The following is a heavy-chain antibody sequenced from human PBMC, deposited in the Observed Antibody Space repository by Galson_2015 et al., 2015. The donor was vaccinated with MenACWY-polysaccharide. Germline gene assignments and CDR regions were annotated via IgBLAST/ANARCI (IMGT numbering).Heavy chain of an antibody. Sequence: SLRLSCAASGFTFSSYAMSWVRQAPGKGLEWVSSISSSSYIYYADSVKGRFTISRDNAKNSLYLQMNSLRAEDTAVYYCARATERFLESGFDPWGQGTLVTVSS. CDR3: ARATERFLESGFDP. D-gene: IGHD3-3*01. J-gene: IGHJ5*02. V-gene: IGHV3-21*01. CDR2: ISSSSYI. CDR1: GFTFSSYA.